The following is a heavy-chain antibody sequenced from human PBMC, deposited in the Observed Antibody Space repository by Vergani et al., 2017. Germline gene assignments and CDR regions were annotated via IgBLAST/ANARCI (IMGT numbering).Heavy chain of an antibody. J-gene: IGHJ4*02. CDR2: IIPILGIA. V-gene: IGHV1-69*02. D-gene: IGHD2-2*01. CDR1: GGTFSSYT. Sequence: QVQLVQSGAEVKKPGSSVKVSCKASGGTFSSYTISWVRQAPGQGLEWMGRIIPILGIANYAQKFQGRVTITADKSTSTAYMGLSGLRSEDTAVYYCASDACYCSSTSCYVDYWGKGPLVSVSS. CDR3: ASDACYCSSTSCYVDY.